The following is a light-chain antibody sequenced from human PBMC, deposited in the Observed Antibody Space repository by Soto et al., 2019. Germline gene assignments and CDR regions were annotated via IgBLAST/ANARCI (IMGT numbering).Light chain of an antibody. J-gene: IGLJ3*02. CDR2: EVS. CDR3: SSYTSSSTLGV. CDR1: SSDVGGYNY. V-gene: IGLV2-14*01. Sequence: QSVLTQPASVSGSPGQSITISCTGTSSDVGGYNYVSWYQQHPGKAPKLMIYEVSNRPSGVSNRLSGSKSGNTASLTISGLQAEDEADYYCSSYTSSSTLGVFGGGTKVTVL.